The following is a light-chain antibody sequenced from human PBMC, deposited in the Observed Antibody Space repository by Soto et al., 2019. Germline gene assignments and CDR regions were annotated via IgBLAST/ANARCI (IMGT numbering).Light chain of an antibody. V-gene: IGLV6-57*04. CDR2: EDK. CDR3: QWYDSSIVV. J-gene: IGLJ2*01. CDR1: SGSIGSNY. Sequence: NFMLTQPHSVSESPGKTVTISCTRSSGSIGSNYVQWYQQRPGSAPTTVIYEDKQRPSGVPDRFSGPTDGSANSASLTISGLQTEDEADYYCQWYDSSIVVFGGGTKLTVL.